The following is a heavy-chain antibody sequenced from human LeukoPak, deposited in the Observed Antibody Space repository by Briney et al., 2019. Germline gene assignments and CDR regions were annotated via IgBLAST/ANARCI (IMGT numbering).Heavy chain of an antibody. J-gene: IGHJ6*03. D-gene: IGHD3-10*01. CDR3: ARQLYVSGSYYAPMDV. Sequence: SETLSLTCTVSGGSISSFYWSWFYWSWIRQPPGKGLEWIASVHYSGSTYYNPSLKSRLTISVDTSKNQFSLELSSVTAADTALYFCARQLYVSGSYYAPMDVWGKGTTVTISS. CDR2: VHYSGST. CDR1: GGSISSFYWSWFY. V-gene: IGHV4-39*01.